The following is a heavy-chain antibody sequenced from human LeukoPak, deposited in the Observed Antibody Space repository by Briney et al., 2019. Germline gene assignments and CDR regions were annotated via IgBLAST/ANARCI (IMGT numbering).Heavy chain of an antibody. CDR3: ARGGDMRVVGAFAI. D-gene: IGHD3-22*01. Sequence: ASVKVSCKASGYTFTSYGINWVRQAPGQGLEWMGWISAYNGNTTYAQKLQGRVTMTRDTSTSTVYMELRSLRSDDTALYYCARGGDMRVVGAFAIWVQGTMVTVSS. V-gene: IGHV1-18*01. J-gene: IGHJ3*02. CDR1: GYTFTSYG. CDR2: ISAYNGNT.